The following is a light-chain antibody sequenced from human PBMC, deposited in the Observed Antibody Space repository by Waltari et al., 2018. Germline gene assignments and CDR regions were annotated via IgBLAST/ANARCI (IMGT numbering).Light chain of an antibody. J-gene: IGKJ1*01. CDR1: QSISSN. V-gene: IGKV3D-15*03. Sequence: EIVMTQSPATLSVSPGERATLSCRDSQSISSNVAWYQQKPGQAHRLLIYGASIRATGIPARFGGSGSGTEFTLTISILQSEDFAVYFCQQYNNWPPGTFGQGTKVEIK. CDR2: GAS. CDR3: QQYNNWPPGT.